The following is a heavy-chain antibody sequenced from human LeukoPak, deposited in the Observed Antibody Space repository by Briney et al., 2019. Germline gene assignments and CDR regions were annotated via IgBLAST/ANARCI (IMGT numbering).Heavy chain of an antibody. J-gene: IGHJ6*03. V-gene: IGHV4-4*07. D-gene: IGHD3-16*01. CDR3: AREAWGDYYYYYYMDV. CDR2: IYTSGST. CDR1: GGSISSYY. Sequence: SSETLSLTCTVSGGSISSYYWSWIRQPAGKGLEWIGRIYTSGSTNYNPSLKSRVTMSVDTSKNQFSLKLSSVTAADTAVYYCAREAWGDYYYYYYMDVWGKGTTVTVSS.